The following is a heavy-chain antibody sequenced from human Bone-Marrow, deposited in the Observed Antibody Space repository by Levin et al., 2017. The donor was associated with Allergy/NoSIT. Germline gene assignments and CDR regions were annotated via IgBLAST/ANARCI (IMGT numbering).Heavy chain of an antibody. Sequence: SQTLSLTCPVSGGSINSHYWSWIRQPPGKGLEWIGYIYYSGSTSYNPSLKSRVTISVDTSKNHFSLKLTSVTAADTAVYYCARLGGVVPAATYWYFDLWGRGTLVTVSS. CDR3: ARLGGVVPAATYWYFDL. CDR2: IYYSGST. J-gene: IGHJ2*01. D-gene: IGHD2-2*01. CDR1: GGSINSHY. V-gene: IGHV4-59*08.